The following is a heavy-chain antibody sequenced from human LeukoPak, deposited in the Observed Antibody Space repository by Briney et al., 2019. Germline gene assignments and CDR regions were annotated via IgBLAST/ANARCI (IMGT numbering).Heavy chain of an antibody. J-gene: IGHJ4*02. V-gene: IGHV4-59*12. Sequence: SETLSLTCTVSGGSISSYYWSWIRQPPGKGLEWIGYIYYSGSTNYNPSLKSRVTISVDTSKNQFSLKLSSVTAADTAVYYCARRNGGMGGYFDWGQGTLVTVSS. CDR1: GGSISSYY. CDR2: IYYSGST. CDR3: ARRNGGMGGYFD. D-gene: IGHD1-26*01.